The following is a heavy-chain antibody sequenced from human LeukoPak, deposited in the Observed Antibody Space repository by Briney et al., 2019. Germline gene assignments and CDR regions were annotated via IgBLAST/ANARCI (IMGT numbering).Heavy chain of an antibody. V-gene: IGHV3-7*05. CDR1: EFTFSSSW. Sequence: AGGSLRLSCAASEFTFSSSWMSWVRQAPGKGLEWVANIKEDGSEKYYVDSVEGRFTISRDNAKNSLYLQMNSLRAEDTAVYYCARGGGWFDPWGQGTLVTVSS. J-gene: IGHJ5*02. CDR3: ARGGGWFDP. CDR2: IKEDGSEK.